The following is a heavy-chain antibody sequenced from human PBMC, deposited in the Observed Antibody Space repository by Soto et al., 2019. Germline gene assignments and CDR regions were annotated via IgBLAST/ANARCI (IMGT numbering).Heavy chain of an antibody. CDR1: GFTFSSYG. V-gene: IGHV3-33*01. J-gene: IGHJ3*02. Sequence: GGSLRLSCAASGFTFSSYGMHWVRQAPGKGLEWVAVIWYDGSNKYYADSVKGRFTISRDNSKNTLYLQMNSLRAEDTAVYYCARSQKKLFGGVIVSPGDIWGQGTMVTVSS. CDR2: IWYDGSNK. D-gene: IGHD3-16*02. CDR3: ARSQKKLFGGVIVSPGDI.